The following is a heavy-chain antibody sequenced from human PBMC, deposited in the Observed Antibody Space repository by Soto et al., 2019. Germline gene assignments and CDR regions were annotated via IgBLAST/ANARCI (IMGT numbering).Heavy chain of an antibody. V-gene: IGHV4-59*08. Sequence: SETLSLTCTVSGGSISSSDWSWIRKTPGKGLEWCGYIYYSGRTNYNPSLKSRVTISVDTSKNQFSLKLSSVTAADTAVYYCARRYGGTLDYLGHGTLVTFSS. J-gene: IGHJ4*01. CDR3: ARRYGGTLDY. D-gene: IGHD4-17*01. CDR1: GGSISSSD. CDR2: IYYSGRT.